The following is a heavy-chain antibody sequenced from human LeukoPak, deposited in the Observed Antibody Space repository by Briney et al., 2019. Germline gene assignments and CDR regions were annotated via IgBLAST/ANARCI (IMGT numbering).Heavy chain of an antibody. V-gene: IGHV1-69*05. CDR3: ASHSSGYYLPGFFDY. CDR2: IIPIFGTA. CDR1: GGTFSSYA. Sequence: ASVKVSCKASGGTFSSYAISWVRQAPGQGLEWMGGIIPIFGTANYAQKFQGRVTITTDESTSTAYMELSSLRSEDTAVYYCASHSSGYYLPGFFDYWGQGTLVTVSS. D-gene: IGHD3-22*01. J-gene: IGHJ4*02.